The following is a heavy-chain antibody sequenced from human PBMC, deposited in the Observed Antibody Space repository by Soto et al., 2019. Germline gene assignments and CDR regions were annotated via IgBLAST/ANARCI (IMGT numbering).Heavy chain of an antibody. CDR2: IVPTVDTS. CDR3: VRVVAIPGYPDN. CDR1: GATFSSYA. V-gene: IGHV1-69*14. J-gene: IGHJ4*02. D-gene: IGHD5-12*01. Sequence: QVQLVQSGAEVRQPASSVKVSCKTSGATFSSYAITWVRQAPGQGLEWMGGIVPTVDTSTYAQKFQGRVTITADKCTNTVYMELSSLRSDDTAVSYCVRVVAIPGYPDNWGQGTLVTVSS.